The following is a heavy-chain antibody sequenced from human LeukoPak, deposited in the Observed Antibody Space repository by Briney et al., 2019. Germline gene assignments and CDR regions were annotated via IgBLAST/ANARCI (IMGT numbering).Heavy chain of an antibody. J-gene: IGHJ5*02. CDR2: IYYSGST. D-gene: IGHD4-23*01. CDR1: GGSISSYY. Sequence: SETLSLTCTVSGGSISSYYWSWIRQPPGKGLEWIGYIYYSGSTNYNPSLKSRVTISVDTSKNQFSLKLSSVTAADTAVYYCARGYFTTVVTPLDPWGQGTLVTVSS. CDR3: ARGYFTTVVTPLDP. V-gene: IGHV4-59*01.